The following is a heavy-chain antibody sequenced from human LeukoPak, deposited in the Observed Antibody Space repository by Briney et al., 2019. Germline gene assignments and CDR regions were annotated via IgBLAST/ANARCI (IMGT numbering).Heavy chain of an antibody. Sequence: ASVKVSCKASGYTFTSYGISWVRQATGQGLEWMGWMNPNSGNTGYAQKFQGRVTMTRDTSISTAYMELRSLRSEDTAVYYCAKGGTMVRGVNPLGDYGMDVWSQGTTVTVSS. J-gene: IGHJ6*02. CDR2: MNPNSGNT. CDR1: GYTFTSYG. V-gene: IGHV1-8*02. D-gene: IGHD3-10*01. CDR3: AKGGTMVRGVNPLGDYGMDV.